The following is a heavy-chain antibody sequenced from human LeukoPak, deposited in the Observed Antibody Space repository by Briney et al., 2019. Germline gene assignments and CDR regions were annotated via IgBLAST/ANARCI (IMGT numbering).Heavy chain of an antibody. CDR1: GGSISSSTYS. CDR3: TRHGLAYCGGDCSFDH. D-gene: IGHD2-21*02. J-gene: IGHJ4*02. Sequence: SETLSLTCTVSGGSISSSTYSWGWIRQPPGKGLEWIGSIYYDGSTNYNPSLKSRVTISVDTSKNQFSLKLASVTAADTVMYYCTRHGLAYCGGDCSFDHWGQGTLVTVSS. V-gene: IGHV4-39*01. CDR2: IYYDGST.